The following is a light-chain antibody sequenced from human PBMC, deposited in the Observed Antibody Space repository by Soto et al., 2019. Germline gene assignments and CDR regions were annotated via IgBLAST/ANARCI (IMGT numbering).Light chain of an antibody. Sequence: QAVVTQPPSVSAAPGQTVAISCSGSSSNIGNNFVSWYQQLPGTAPKLLIYDNNKRPSGIPDRFSGSKSGTSATLGITGLQTGDEADYYCGTWDGSLSAGVFGGGTKVTVL. CDR1: SSNIGNNF. V-gene: IGLV1-51*01. CDR2: DNN. J-gene: IGLJ3*02. CDR3: GTWDGSLSAGV.